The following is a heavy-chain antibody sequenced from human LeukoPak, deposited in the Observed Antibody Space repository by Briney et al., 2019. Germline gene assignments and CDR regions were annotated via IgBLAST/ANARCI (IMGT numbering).Heavy chain of an antibody. CDR1: GGSFSDYY. CDR3: AKDRYCSSTSCPRLRSSSFVY. Sequence: PSETLSLTCAVYGGSFSDYYWTWIRQPPGKGLEWIGEINHSGSTNYNPSLKSRVTISVDTSKKQSFLRLSSVTAADTAVYYCAKDRYCSSTSCPRLRSSSFVYWGQGTLVTVSS. CDR2: INHSGST. D-gene: IGHD2-2*01. V-gene: IGHV4-34*01. J-gene: IGHJ4*02.